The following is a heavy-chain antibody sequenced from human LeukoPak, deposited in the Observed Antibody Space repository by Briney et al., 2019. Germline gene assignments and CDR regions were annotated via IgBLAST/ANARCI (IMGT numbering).Heavy chain of an antibody. CDR2: ISAYNGNT. CDR3: ARLAAAGPPIDY. Sequence: ASVTVSYKSSGYTFTSYGISWVRQAPGQGLEWMGWISAYNGNTNYAQKLQGRVTMTTDSSTSTAYMELRSLRSDDTAVYYCARLAAAGPPIDYWGQGTLVTVSS. J-gene: IGHJ4*02. CDR1: GYTFTSYG. D-gene: IGHD6-13*01. V-gene: IGHV1-18*01.